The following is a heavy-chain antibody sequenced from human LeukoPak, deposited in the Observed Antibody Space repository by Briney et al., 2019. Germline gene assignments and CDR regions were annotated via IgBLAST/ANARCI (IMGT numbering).Heavy chain of an antibody. CDR2: INAGNGNT. CDR1: GYTFTSYA. Sequence: ASVKVSCKASGYTFTSYAMHWVRQAPGQRLEWMGWINAGNGNTKYSQKFQGRVTITRDTSASTAYMELSSLRPEDTAVYYCARPHAPSGSYFPFDYWGQGTLVTVSS. J-gene: IGHJ4*02. D-gene: IGHD1-26*01. CDR3: ARPHAPSGSYFPFDY. V-gene: IGHV1-3*01.